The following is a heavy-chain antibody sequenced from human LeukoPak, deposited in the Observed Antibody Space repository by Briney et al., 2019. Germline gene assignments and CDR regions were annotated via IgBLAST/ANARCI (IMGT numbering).Heavy chain of an antibody. Sequence: GGALQISCKGSGCIFTSYWIGWGRQLPGKGLEGMGIIYPGDSDTRYSPSFQGQVTISADKSISTAYLQWSSLKASDTAMYYCARLFRITMIVTHWGQGTLVTVSS. D-gene: IGHD3-22*01. J-gene: IGHJ4*02. V-gene: IGHV5-51*01. CDR2: IYPGDSDT. CDR1: GCIFTSYW. CDR3: ARLFRITMIVTH.